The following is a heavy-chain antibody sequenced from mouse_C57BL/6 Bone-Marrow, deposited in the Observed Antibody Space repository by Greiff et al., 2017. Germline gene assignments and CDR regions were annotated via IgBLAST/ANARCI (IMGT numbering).Heavy chain of an antibody. CDR1: GYSITSGYY. J-gene: IGHJ3*01. CDR2: IRDDGSN. Sequence: EVQLQQSGPGLVKPSPSLSLSCSVSGYSITSGYYWNWIRQFPGNKLEWMGYIRDDGSNNYNPSLKNRTSITRDTSKNQFFLKLNSVTTEDTATYYCASYYSNYVWFAYWGQGTLVTVSA. CDR3: ASYYSNYVWFAY. D-gene: IGHD2-5*01. V-gene: IGHV3-6*01.